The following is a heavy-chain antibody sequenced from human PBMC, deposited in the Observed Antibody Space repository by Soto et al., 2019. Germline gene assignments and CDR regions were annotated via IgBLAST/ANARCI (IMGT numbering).Heavy chain of an antibody. CDR3: VRATYFSDSSGYTRCFDY. Sequence: TVSLTCAVTGGSISSGGYSWSWIRQPPGKGLEWIGYIYHSGSTYYNPSLKSRVTISVDRSKNQFSLRLSSVTAADTAVYYCVRATYFSDSSGYTRCFDYWGQGTLVTVSS. CDR2: IYHSGST. D-gene: IGHD3-22*01. V-gene: IGHV4-30-2*01. CDR1: GGSISSGGYS. J-gene: IGHJ4*02.